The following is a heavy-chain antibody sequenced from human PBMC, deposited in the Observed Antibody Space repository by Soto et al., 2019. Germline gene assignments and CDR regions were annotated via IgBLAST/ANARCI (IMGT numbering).Heavy chain of an antibody. CDR3: ATYYCSETYLGH. CDR1: GFSVSNNY. Sequence: EVRLVESGGGLVQPGGSLKLSCAASGFSVSNNYMAWVRQAPGKALEWVSVIYGGGTIFYADSVRGRFIISRDSSNNTLYLQMNSLRAEDTAKYFGATYYCSETYLGHWGQGTLIAVSS. V-gene: IGHV3-66*01. CDR2: IYGGGTI. J-gene: IGHJ4*02. D-gene: IGHD3-10*01.